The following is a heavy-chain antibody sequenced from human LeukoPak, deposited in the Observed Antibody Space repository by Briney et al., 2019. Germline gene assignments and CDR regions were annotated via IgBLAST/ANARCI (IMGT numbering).Heavy chain of an antibody. Sequence: GGSLRLSCTVSGFTVSSNSMSWVRQAPGKGLEWVSFIYSAGSTHYSDSVKGRFTISIDNSKNTLYLQMNSLRAEDTAVYYCARRAGAYTHPNDYWGQGTLVTVS. CDR3: ARRAGAYTHPNDY. J-gene: IGHJ4*02. D-gene: IGHD3-16*01. CDR1: GFTVSSNS. V-gene: IGHV3-53*01. CDR2: IYSAGST.